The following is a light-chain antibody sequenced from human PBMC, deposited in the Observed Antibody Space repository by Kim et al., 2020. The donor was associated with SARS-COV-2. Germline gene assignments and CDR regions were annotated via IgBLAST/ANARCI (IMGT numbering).Light chain of an antibody. CDR1: SSDVGGYNY. Sequence: GQSITISCTGTSSDVGGYNYVSWYQQHPGKAPKLIIYSVSHRPSGVSNRFSGSKSCNTASLTISGLQAEDEADYYCSSYTSSSTVVFGGGTQLTVL. J-gene: IGLJ2*01. CDR2: SVS. CDR3: SSYTSSSTVV. V-gene: IGLV2-14*03.